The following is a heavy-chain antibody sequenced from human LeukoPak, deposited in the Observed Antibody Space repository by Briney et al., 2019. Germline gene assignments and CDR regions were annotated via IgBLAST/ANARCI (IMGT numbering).Heavy chain of an antibody. J-gene: IGHJ5*02. CDR3: AMDYYDSSGYLSWFDP. V-gene: IGHV1-69*04. CDR1: GGTFSSYA. Sequence: GASVKVSSKASGGTFSSYAISWVRQAPGQGLEWMGRIIPILGIANYAQKFQGRVTITADKSTSTAYMELSSLRSEDTAVYYCAMDYYDSSGYLSWFDPWGQGTLVTVSS. D-gene: IGHD3-22*01. CDR2: IIPILGIA.